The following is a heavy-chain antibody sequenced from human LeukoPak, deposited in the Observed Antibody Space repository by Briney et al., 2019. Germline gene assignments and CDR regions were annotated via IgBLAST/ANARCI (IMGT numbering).Heavy chain of an antibody. CDR1: GGSISSFY. J-gene: IGHJ4*02. Sequence: SETLSLTCTVAGGSISSFYWGWIRQPPGKGVEWIGHTHSSGSTNYNPSLKSRVTISVDTSKNQFSLKLSSMTAADTAVYWCAGVLRVEMVVSYWGQGTLVTVSS. CDR3: AGVLRVEMVVSY. V-gene: IGHV4-59*12. CDR2: THSSGST. D-gene: IGHD5-24*01.